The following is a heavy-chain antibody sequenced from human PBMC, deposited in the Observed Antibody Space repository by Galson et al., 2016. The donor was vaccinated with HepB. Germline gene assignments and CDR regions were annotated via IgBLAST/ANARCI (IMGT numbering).Heavy chain of an antibody. CDR2: IKTKTYGERT. CDR3: ARDPSGSLDY. D-gene: IGHD1-26*01. CDR1: GFTFGYAW. V-gene: IGHV3-15*07. Sequence: SLRLSCAASGFTFGYAWLNWVRQAPGKGLEWVGRIKTKTYGERTDYGAPVKGRFTISRDDSKNTSYLQMNSLRAEDTAVYYCARDPSGSLDYWGQGILVTVSS. J-gene: IGHJ4*02.